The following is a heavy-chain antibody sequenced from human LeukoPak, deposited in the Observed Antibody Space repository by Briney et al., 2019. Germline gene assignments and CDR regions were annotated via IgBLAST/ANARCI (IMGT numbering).Heavy chain of an antibody. CDR1: GGSFSGYY. CDR3: AGSNIVAKNGDY. D-gene: IGHD5-12*01. Sequence: SETLSLTCSVYGGSFSGYYWSWIRQPPGKGLEWIGEINHSESTNYNPSLKSRVTISVDTSKNQFSLKLSSVPAADTAVYYRAGSNIVAKNGDYWGQGTLVTVSS. J-gene: IGHJ4*02. V-gene: IGHV4-34*01. CDR2: INHSEST.